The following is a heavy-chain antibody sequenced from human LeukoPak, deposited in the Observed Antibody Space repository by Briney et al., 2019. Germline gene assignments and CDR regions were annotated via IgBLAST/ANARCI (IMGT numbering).Heavy chain of an antibody. D-gene: IGHD5-24*01. CDR3: ARATSGQRRDGYNYYYYYYMDV. J-gene: IGHJ6*03. V-gene: IGHV4-59*01. Sequence: PSETLSLTCTVSAGSINNYYWSWIRQPPGKGLGCIGYIYYSGTTNYNPSLRSRVTISVDTSKNQFSLKLSSVTAADTAVYYCARATSGQRRDGYNYYYYYYMDVWGKGTTVTVSS. CDR2: IYYSGTT. CDR1: AGSINNYY.